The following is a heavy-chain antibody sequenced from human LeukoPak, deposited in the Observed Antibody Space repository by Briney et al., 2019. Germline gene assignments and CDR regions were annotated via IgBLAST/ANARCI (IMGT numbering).Heavy chain of an antibody. J-gene: IGHJ6*03. CDR3: ARFGIVVVPAATSHYYYYYMDV. CDR2: IYTSGST. V-gene: IGHV4-4*07. Sequence: SETLSLTCTVSGGSISSYYWSWIRQPVGKGLEWIGRIYTSGSTNYNPSLKSRATMSVDTSKNQFSLKLSSVTAADTAVYYCARFGIVVVPAATSHYYYYYMDVWGKGTTVTVSS. D-gene: IGHD2-2*01. CDR1: GGSISSYY.